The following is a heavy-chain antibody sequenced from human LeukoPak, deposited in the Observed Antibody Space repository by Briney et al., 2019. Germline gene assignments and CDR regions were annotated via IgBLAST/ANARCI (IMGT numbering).Heavy chain of an antibody. CDR3: ARISKYWGGGSCYWGFDS. CDR2: IWYDGSNK. J-gene: IGHJ4*02. CDR1: GFTFSSYG. D-gene: IGHD2-15*01. Sequence: GSLGLSCAASGFTFSSYGMHWVRQAPGNGLEWVAVIWYDGSNKYYADSVKGRFAISRDNSKNTLYLQMNSLRAEDTAVYYCARISKYWGGGSCYWGFDSGAREPLVPV. V-gene: IGHV3-33*01.